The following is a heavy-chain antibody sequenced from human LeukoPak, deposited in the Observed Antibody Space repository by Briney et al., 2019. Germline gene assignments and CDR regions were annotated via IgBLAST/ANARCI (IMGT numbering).Heavy chain of an antibody. CDR3: ARDRGGSYSAIDY. J-gene: IGHJ4*02. CDR2: ISSGSSTI. V-gene: IGHV3-48*04. D-gene: IGHD1-26*01. Sequence: GGSLRLSCAASGFTFSSYSMNWVRQAPGKGLECVSFISSGSSTIYYADSVKGRFTISRDNAKNSLYLQMNSLRAEDTAVYYCARDRGGSYSAIDYWGQGTLVTVSS. CDR1: GFTFSSYS.